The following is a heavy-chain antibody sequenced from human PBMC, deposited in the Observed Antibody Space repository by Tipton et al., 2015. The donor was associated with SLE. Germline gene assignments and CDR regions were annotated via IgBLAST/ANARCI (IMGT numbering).Heavy chain of an antibody. J-gene: IGHJ4*02. D-gene: IGHD6-6*01. Sequence: TLSLTCAVSGGSISSSNWWSWVRQPPGKGLEWIGEINHSGSTNYNPSLKSRVTISVDTSKNQFPLKLSSVTAADTAVYYCARGRGSSSSGHYWGQGTLVTVSS. CDR1: GGSISSSNW. V-gene: IGHV4-4*02. CDR3: ARGRGSSSSGHY. CDR2: INHSGST.